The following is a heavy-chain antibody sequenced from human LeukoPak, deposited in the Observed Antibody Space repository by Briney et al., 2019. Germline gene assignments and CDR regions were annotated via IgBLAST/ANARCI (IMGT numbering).Heavy chain of an antibody. CDR1: GYTFTSYY. J-gene: IGHJ4*02. CDR2: INPSGGST. Sequence: GASVKVSCKASGYTFTSYYMHWVRQAPGQGLEWMGIINPSGGSTSYAQKFQGRVTMTRDTSTSTVYMELSSLRSEDTAVYYCARGKGLAVAGTLNYFDYWGQGTLVTDSS. D-gene: IGHD6-19*01. V-gene: IGHV1-46*01. CDR3: ARGKGLAVAGTLNYFDY.